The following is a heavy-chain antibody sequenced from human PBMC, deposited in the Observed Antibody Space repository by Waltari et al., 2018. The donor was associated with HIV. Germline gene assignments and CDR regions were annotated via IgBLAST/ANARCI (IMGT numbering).Heavy chain of an antibody. CDR1: GGSFSGYS. V-gene: IGHV4-34*01. D-gene: IGHD2-2*01. J-gene: IGHJ4*02. CDR2: INHSGST. CDR3: ARGIGYCSSTSCYYFDY. Sequence: QVQLQQWCAGLLKPPETLSLTCAVYGGSFSGYSWSWIRQPPGKGLEWIGEINHSGSTNYNPSLKSRVTISVDTSKNQFSLKLSSVTAADTAVYYCARGIGYCSSTSCYYFDYWGQGTLVTVSS.